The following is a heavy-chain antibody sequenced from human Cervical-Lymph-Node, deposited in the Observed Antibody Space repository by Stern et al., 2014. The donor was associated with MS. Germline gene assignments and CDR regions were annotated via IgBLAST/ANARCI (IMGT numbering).Heavy chain of an antibody. J-gene: IGHJ4*02. D-gene: IGHD2-21*01. CDR2: ITPLFDAT. CDR3: ARGDSEAPIYFFDH. CDR1: GGTFNTFA. Sequence: HVQLVQSGAEVKKPGSSVKVSCKTSGGTFNTFAIGWVRQAPGKGLEWMGGITPLFDATNYAQKFQGRLTITADESTRTVYMELSSLRFDDTAMYFCARGDSEAPIYFFDHWGQGTLVTVSS. V-gene: IGHV1-69*01.